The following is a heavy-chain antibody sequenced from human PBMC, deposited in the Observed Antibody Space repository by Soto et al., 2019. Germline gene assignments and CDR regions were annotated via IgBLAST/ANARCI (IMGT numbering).Heavy chain of an antibody. CDR2: IYWDDDK. CDR3: AHNIAAADRTYNWFDP. V-gene: IGHV2-5*02. CDR1: GFSLSTSGVG. D-gene: IGHD6-13*01. Sequence: QITLKESGPTLVKPTQTLTLTCTFSGFSLSTSGVGVGWIRQPPGKALEWLALIYWDDDKRYSPSLKSRLTITXXTXKXXVVLTMPNMDPVDTATYYCAHNIAAADRTYNWFDPWGQGTLVTVSS. J-gene: IGHJ5*02.